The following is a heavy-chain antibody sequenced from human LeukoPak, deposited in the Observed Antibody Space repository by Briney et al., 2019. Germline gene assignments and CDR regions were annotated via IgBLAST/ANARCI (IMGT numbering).Heavy chain of an antibody. V-gene: IGHV4-59*01. J-gene: IGHJ4*02. Sequence: SETLSLTCAVSGGSISTYYWSWIRQPPGKGLEWIGYIYYSGSTNYNPSLKSRVTISVDTSKNQFSLKLSSVTAADTAVYYCASGYSYGHFDYWGQGTLVTVSS. D-gene: IGHD5-18*01. CDR2: IYYSGST. CDR3: ASGYSYGHFDY. CDR1: GGSISTYY.